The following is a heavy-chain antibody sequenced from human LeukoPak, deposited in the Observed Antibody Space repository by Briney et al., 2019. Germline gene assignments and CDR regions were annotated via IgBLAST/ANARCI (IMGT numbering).Heavy chain of an antibody. Sequence: GGSLRLSCAASGFTFDDYTMHWVRQAPGKGLEWVSLISWDGGSTYYADSVKGRFTISRDNSKNSLYLQMNSLRTEDTALYYCAKDKASGSCYDACFHHWGQGTLVTVSS. CDR1: GFTFDDYT. D-gene: IGHD1-26*01. J-gene: IGHJ1*01. V-gene: IGHV3-43*01. CDR3: AKDKASGSCYDACFHH. CDR2: ISWDGGST.